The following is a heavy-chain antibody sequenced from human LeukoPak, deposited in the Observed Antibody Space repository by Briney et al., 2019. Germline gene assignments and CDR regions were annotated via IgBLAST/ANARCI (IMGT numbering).Heavy chain of an antibody. D-gene: IGHD2-2*01. CDR2: INHSGST. Sequence: PSETLSLTCAVYGGSFSGYYWSWIRQPPGKGLEWIGEINHSGSTNYNPSLKSRVTISVDTSKNQFSLKLSSVTAADTAVYYCARLMVVPAREGTVVDYWGQGTLVTVSS. V-gene: IGHV4-34*01. J-gene: IGHJ4*02. CDR3: ARLMVVPAREGTVVDY. CDR1: GGSFSGYY.